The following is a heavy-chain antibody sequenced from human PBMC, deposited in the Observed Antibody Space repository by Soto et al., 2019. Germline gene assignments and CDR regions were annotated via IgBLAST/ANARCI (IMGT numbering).Heavy chain of an antibody. V-gene: IGHV4-59*01. D-gene: IGHD6-13*01. Sequence: PSETLYLTCTVSGGSISSYYGSWIRQPPGKGLEWIGYIYYSGSTNYNPSLKSRVTISVDTSKNQFSLKLSSVTAADTAVYYCARARGAAGTLNWFDPWGQGTLVTVSS. CDR2: IYYSGST. CDR1: GGSISSYY. CDR3: ARARGAAGTLNWFDP. J-gene: IGHJ5*02.